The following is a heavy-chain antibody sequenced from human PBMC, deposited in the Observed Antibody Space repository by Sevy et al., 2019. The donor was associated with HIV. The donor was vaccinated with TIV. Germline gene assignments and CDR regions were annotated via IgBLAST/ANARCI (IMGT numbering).Heavy chain of an antibody. CDR3: AREPTGYSPSYYGSVY. CDR2: ISAYNGNT. CDR1: GYTFTSYG. V-gene: IGHV1-18*01. D-gene: IGHD1-26*01. J-gene: IGHJ4*02. Sequence: ASVKVSCKSSGYTFTSYGISWVRQAPGQGLEWMGWISAYNGNTNYAQKLQGRVTMTTDTSTSTAYMGLRSLRSDDTAVYYCAREPTGYSPSYYGSVYWGQGTLVTVSS.